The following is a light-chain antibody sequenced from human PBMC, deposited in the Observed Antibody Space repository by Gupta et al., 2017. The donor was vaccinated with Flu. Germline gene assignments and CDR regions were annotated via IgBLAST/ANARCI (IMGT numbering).Light chain of an antibody. V-gene: IGLV7-46*01. CDR2: DTS. J-gene: IGLJ3*02. Sequence: GPVTSVHYPYWFQHKPGQAPRKLIYDTSNKQSRTPARCSGSLLGGKAALILSGAQPEDEAEYYCLLSYSGARDRVFGGGTKLTVL. CDR1: GPVTSVHY. CDR3: LLSYSGARDRV.